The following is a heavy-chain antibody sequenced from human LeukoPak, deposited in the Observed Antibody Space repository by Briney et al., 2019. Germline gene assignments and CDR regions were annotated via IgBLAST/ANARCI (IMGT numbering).Heavy chain of an antibody. Sequence: SETLSLTCTVSGGSISSYYWGWIRQPPGKGLEWIGSIYYSGSTYYNPSLKSRVTISVDTSKNQFSLKLSSVTAADTAVYYCARGIRVAGYYFDYWGQGTLVTVSS. CDR2: IYYSGST. CDR1: GGSISSYY. J-gene: IGHJ4*02. CDR3: ARGIRVAGYYFDY. D-gene: IGHD6-19*01. V-gene: IGHV4-39*01.